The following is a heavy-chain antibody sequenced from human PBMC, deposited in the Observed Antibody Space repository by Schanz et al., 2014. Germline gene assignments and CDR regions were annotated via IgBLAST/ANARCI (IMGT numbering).Heavy chain of an antibody. D-gene: IGHD3-10*01. Sequence: EVQLLESGGGLVQPGGSLRLSCAASGFTFSSYSMNWVRQAPGKGLEWVSYVSRSTPDIYYADSVKGRFTMSRDNAKNSLYLQMNSLRADDTAMYYCARWFLIRGVILDSWGQGTLVTVSS. CDR2: VSRSTPDI. V-gene: IGHV3-48*01. CDR3: ARWFLIRGVILDS. J-gene: IGHJ4*02. CDR1: GFTFSSYS.